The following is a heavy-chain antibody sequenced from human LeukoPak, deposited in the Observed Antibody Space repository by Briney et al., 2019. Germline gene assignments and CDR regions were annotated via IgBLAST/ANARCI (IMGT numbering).Heavy chain of an antibody. CDR1: GFTFSDYS. D-gene: IGHD2-8*01. CDR3: ARDLGYCTNGVCHTRFDY. CDR2: ISSGSSSI. V-gene: IGHV3-48*01. Sequence: GGSLRLSCAASGFTFSDYSMNWVRRAPGKGLEWVSYISSGSSSIYYADSVKGRFTISRDNDKNSLSLQMNSLRVEDTAVYYCARDLGYCTNGVCHTRFDYWGQGTLVAVSS. J-gene: IGHJ4*02.